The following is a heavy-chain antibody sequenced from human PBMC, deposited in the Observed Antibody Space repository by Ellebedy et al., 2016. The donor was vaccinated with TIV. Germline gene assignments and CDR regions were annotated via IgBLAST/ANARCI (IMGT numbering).Heavy chain of an antibody. D-gene: IGHD5-18*01. J-gene: IGHJ4*02. V-gene: IGHV3-15*01. CDR3: TTVYRYNYDSV. CDR2: IKSKTDGGAA. Sequence: GESLKISCAASGFTFSNAWMNWVRQAPGKGLEWVGRIKSKTDGGAADYAAPVKGRFTISRDDSKNTLLRQMNSLKTEDTAVYFCTTVYRYNYDSVWGQGTLVTVSS. CDR1: GFTFSNAW.